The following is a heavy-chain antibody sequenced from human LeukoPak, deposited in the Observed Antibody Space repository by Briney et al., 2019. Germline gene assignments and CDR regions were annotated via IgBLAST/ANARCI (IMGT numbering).Heavy chain of an antibody. CDR3: ARTSPPNWFDP. V-gene: IGHV4-31*03. J-gene: IGHJ5*02. Sequence: SETLSLTCTVSGGSISSGGYYWSWIRQHPGKGLEWIGYIYYSGSTYYNPSLKSRVTIPVDTSKNQFSLKLSSVTAADTAVYYCARTSPPNWFDPWGQGTLVTVSS. CDR1: GGSISSGGYY. CDR2: IYYSGST.